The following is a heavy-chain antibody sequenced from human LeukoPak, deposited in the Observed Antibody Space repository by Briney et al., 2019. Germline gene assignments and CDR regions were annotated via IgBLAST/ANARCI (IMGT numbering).Heavy chain of an antibody. Sequence: PSETLSLTCAGYAGCISGYYWSWIRQPPGKGLEWIGEINHSGSTNYNPSLKSRVTISVDTSKNQFSLKLSSVTAAYTAVYYCASTGVTVTTFPGFDPWGQGTLVTVSS. CDR2: INHSGST. V-gene: IGHV4-34*01. CDR1: AGCISGYY. D-gene: IGHD4-17*01. J-gene: IGHJ5*02. CDR3: ASTGVTVTTFPGFDP.